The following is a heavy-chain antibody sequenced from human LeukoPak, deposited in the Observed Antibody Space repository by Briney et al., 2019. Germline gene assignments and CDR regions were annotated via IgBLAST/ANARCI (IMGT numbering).Heavy chain of an antibody. V-gene: IGHV3-53*05. CDR3: ARGWVRQDCSGGSCRPYNWLDP. CDR1: GFTVSSNY. Sequence: GGSLRLSCAASGFTVSSNYMSWVRQAPGKGLEWVSVIYSGGSTYYADSVKGRFTISRDNSKNTLYLQMNSLRSEDTAVYYCARGWVRQDCSGGSCRPYNWLDPWGQGTLVTVSS. D-gene: IGHD2-15*01. CDR2: IYSGGST. J-gene: IGHJ5*02.